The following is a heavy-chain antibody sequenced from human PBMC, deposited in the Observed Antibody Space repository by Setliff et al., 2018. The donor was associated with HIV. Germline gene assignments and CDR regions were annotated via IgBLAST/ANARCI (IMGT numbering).Heavy chain of an antibody. CDR2: IYPGDSNT. CDR1: GYSFSSYS. D-gene: IGHD3-10*01. Sequence: PGESLKISCKASGYSFSSYSIAWVRQLPGKGLEWMGIIYPGDSNTRYSPSFEGQVTISADESISTAYLQWSRLKASDTAMYYCARTSMVRGAVWWFDPRGQGTLVTVSS. J-gene: IGHJ5*02. V-gene: IGHV5-51*03. CDR3: ARTSMVRGAVWWFDP.